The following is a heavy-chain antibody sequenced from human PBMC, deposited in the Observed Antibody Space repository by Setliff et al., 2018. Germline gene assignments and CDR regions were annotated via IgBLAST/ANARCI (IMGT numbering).Heavy chain of an antibody. CDR1: GYSISSGYI. J-gene: IGHJ4*02. CDR3: ARDLGHGGDSDY. D-gene: IGHD2-21*02. CDR2: IGHTGSI. V-gene: IGHV4-38-2*02. Sequence: ETLSLTCTVSGYSISSGYIWGWVRQPPGKGLEWVGNIGHTGSINYNPSLKSRLTISRDTSKNQVSLKLNSVTATDTAVYYCARDLGHGGDSDYWGQGILVTVSS.